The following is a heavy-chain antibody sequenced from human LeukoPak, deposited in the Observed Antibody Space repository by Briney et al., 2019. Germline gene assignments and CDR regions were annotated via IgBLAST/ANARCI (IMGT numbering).Heavy chain of an antibody. V-gene: IGHV4-59*08. D-gene: IGHD4-23*01. Sequence: PSETLSLTCTVSGGSINSYYWSWIRQPPGKGLEWIGYVYSSGSTKYNPSLKSRVTISVDTSKNQFSLKLSSVAAADTAVYYCARHWGTTVVSPLTAWDYWGQGTLVTVSS. CDR2: VYSSGST. CDR1: GGSINSYY. CDR3: ARHWGTTVVSPLTAWDY. J-gene: IGHJ4*02.